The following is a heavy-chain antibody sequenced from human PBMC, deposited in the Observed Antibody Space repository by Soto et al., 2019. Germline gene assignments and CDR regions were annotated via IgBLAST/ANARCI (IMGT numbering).Heavy chain of an antibody. D-gene: IGHD3-22*01. V-gene: IGHV4-4*07. Sequence: QVQLQESGPGLLKPSETLSLTCTVSGASMSNYYWSWIRQPAGKGLEWIGRIFGSGETYYNPSLKSRVILSVDLSKSQFSLELTSVTAADTAVYFCVREGDYSDNNGYPLFAYWGQGTLVTVSP. CDR1: GASMSNYY. CDR2: IFGSGET. CDR3: VREGDYSDNNGYPLFAY. J-gene: IGHJ4*02.